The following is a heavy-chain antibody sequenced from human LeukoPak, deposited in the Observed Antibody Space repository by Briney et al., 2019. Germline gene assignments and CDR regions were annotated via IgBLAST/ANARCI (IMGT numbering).Heavy chain of an antibody. J-gene: IGHJ4*02. D-gene: IGHD3-3*01. V-gene: IGHV3-74*01. CDR2: INSDGSST. CDR3: ARENWSGYYPFDY. Sequence: PGGSLRLSRAASGFTFSSYWMHWVRQAPGRGLVWISRINSDGSSTSYADSVKGRFTISRDNAKNTLYLQMNSLRAEDTAVYYCARENWSGYYPFDYWGQGTLVTVSS. CDR1: GFTFSSYW.